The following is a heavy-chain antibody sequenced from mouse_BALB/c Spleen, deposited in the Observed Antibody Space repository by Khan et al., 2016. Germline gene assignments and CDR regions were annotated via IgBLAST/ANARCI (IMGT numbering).Heavy chain of an antibody. CDR1: GYTFTDYY. CDR2: IYPGSSNT. Sequence: VQLQESGPELVKPGASLKIPCKASGYTFTDYYINWVKQKPGQGLEWIGWIYPGSSNTKYNEKFKGKATLTVHTSSSTAYMQFSSLTSEDTAVXFCARGGYDSWFAYWGQGTLVTVSA. D-gene: IGHD2-2*01. J-gene: IGHJ3*01. V-gene: IGHV1-84*02. CDR3: ARGGYDSWFAY.